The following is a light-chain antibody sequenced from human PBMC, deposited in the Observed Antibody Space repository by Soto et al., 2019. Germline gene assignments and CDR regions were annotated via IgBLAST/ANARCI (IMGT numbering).Light chain of an antibody. Sequence: QSVLTQPPSVSGAPGQRVTISRTGSNSNIGTGYDVHWYQQLPGTAPKLLIYGNSNRPSGVPDRFSGSKSGTSASLAITGLQAEDEADYYCQSYDNSLSGFYVFGAGTKVTVL. CDR3: QSYDNSLSGFYV. CDR2: GNS. J-gene: IGLJ1*01. V-gene: IGLV1-40*01. CDR1: NSNIGTGYD.